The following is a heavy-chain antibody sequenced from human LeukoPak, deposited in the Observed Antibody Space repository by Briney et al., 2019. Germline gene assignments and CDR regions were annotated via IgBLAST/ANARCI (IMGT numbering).Heavy chain of an antibody. Sequence: SGPTLVNPTQTLTLTCSFSGFSLTTRGVGVGWIRQPPGKALEWLALIYWSDDKRYSPSLKSRLTITKDTSKNQVVLTMTNMDPVDTCTYYCAHSIPGYDILTGYSYWGQGTLVTVSS. CDR3: AHSIPGYDILTGYSY. V-gene: IGHV2-5*01. CDR2: IYWSDDK. J-gene: IGHJ4*02. D-gene: IGHD3-9*01. CDR1: GFSLTTRGVG.